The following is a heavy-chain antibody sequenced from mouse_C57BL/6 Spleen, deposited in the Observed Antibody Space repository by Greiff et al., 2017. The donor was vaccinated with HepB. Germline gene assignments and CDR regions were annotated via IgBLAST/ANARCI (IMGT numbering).Heavy chain of an antibody. CDR3: ARDPPLGYGSSVGFAY. CDR2: ISDGGSYT. D-gene: IGHD1-1*01. CDR1: GFTFSSYA. V-gene: IGHV5-4*01. J-gene: IGHJ3*01. Sequence: EVMLVESGGGLVKPGGSLKLSCAASGFTFSSYAMSWVRQTPEKRLEWVATISDGGSYTYYPDNVKGRFTISRDNAKNNLDLQMSHLKSEDKAMYYCARDPPLGYGSSVGFAYWGQGTLVTVSA.